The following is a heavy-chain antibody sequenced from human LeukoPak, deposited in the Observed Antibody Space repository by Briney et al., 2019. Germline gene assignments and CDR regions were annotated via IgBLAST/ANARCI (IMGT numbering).Heavy chain of an antibody. CDR1: GGSISNSSYY. Sequence: PSETLSLTCTVSGGSISNSSYYWGWIRQPPGKGLEWIGSIFYSGSTYYNPSLKSRVTISVDTSKNQFSLKLSSVTAADTAVYFCVRHSSYVSPVRYWGQGTLVTVSP. D-gene: IGHD3-10*02. V-gene: IGHV4-39*01. J-gene: IGHJ4*02. CDR3: VRHSSYVSPVRY. CDR2: IFYSGST.